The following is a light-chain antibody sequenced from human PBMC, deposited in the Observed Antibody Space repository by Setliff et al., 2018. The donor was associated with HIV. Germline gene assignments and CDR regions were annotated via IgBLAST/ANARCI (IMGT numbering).Light chain of an antibody. J-gene: IGLJ2*01. CDR2: DVT. V-gene: IGLV2-23*02. Sequence: QSVLAQPASVSGSPGQSITISCTGSSNNIGGYESISWYQQHPGEVPKLMIYDVTKRPPGVSNRFSGSKSGNTASLTVSGLQTEDEADDYCCSYATGDTLIFGGGTKVTVL. CDR1: SNNIGGYES. CDR3: CSYATGDTLI.